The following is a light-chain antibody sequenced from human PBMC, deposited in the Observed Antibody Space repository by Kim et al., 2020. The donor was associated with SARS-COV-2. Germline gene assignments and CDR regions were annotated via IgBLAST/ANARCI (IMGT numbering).Light chain of an antibody. J-gene: IGLJ1*01. CDR2: YDS. CDR3: QVWDSSSDHYV. Sequence: SYELTQPPSVSVAPGKTARITCGGNNIGSKSVHWYQHKPGQAPVLVIYYDSDRPSGIPERFSGSNSGNTATLTISRVEAGDEADYYCQVWDSSSDHYVFG. CDR1: NIGSKS. V-gene: IGLV3-21*04.